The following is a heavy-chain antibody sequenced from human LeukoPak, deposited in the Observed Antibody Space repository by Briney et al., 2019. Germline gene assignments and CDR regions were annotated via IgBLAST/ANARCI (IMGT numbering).Heavy chain of an antibody. V-gene: IGHV4-34*01. CDR1: GGSFNGYY. CDR2: INHSGST. D-gene: IGHD2-15*01. Sequence: PSETLSLTCAVYGGSFNGYYWSWIRQPPGKGLEWIGEINHSGSTNYNPSLKSRVTISVDTSKNQFSLKLSSVTAADTAVYYCARESEHCSGGSCYLDYWGQGTLVTVSS. CDR3: ARESEHCSGGSCYLDY. J-gene: IGHJ4*02.